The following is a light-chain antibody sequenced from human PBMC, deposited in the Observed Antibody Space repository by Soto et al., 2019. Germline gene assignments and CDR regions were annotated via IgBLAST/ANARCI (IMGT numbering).Light chain of an antibody. CDR1: QNINSW. Sequence: DIQMTQSPSTLSASVGDRVTISCRASQNINSWLAWYQQKPGKAPHLLIYMASNLQSGVPSRFSGRGSGTEFTLTISNLQPDDFASYYCQQYRSYWTFGQGTKVEIK. CDR3: QQYRSYWT. J-gene: IGKJ1*01. CDR2: MAS. V-gene: IGKV1-5*03.